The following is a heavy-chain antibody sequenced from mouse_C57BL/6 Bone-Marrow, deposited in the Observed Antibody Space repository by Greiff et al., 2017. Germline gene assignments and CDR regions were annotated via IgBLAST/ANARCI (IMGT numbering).Heavy chain of an antibody. V-gene: IGHV5-4*03. CDR2: ISDGGSYT. D-gene: IGHD1-1*01. CDR1: GFTFSSYA. CDR3: ARRDYYGSSYYFDY. J-gene: IGHJ2*01. Sequence: EVMLVESGGGLVKPGGSLKLSCAASGFTFSSYAMSWVRQTPEKRLEWVATISDGGSYTYYPDNVKGRFTISRDNAKNNLYLQMSHLKSEDTAMYYCARRDYYGSSYYFDYWGQGTTLTVSS.